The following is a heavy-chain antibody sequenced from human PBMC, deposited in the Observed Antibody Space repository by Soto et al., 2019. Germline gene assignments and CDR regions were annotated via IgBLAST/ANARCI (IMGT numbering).Heavy chain of an antibody. CDR1: GFTFSTAW. Sequence: PGGSLRLSCAASGFTFSTAWMSWVRQAPGKGLEWVGRIKSKTDGGTTDYAAPVKGRFTISRDDSKDTLYLQMNSLKTEDTAVYYCTTDPWFCSSTTCFAYGMDVWGRGTTVTVSS. V-gene: IGHV3-15*01. J-gene: IGHJ6*02. CDR2: IKSKTDGGTT. D-gene: IGHD2-2*01. CDR3: TTDPWFCSSTTCFAYGMDV.